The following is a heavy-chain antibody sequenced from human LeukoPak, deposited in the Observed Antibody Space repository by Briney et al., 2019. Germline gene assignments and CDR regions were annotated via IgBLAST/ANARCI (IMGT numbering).Heavy chain of an antibody. Sequence: ASVKVSCKASGYTFTGYYMHWVRQAPGQGLEWMGWINPNSGGTNYAQKFQGWVTMTRDTSISTAYMELCRLRSDDTAVYYCARDGYYDSVGNAFDIWGQGTMVTVSS. D-gene: IGHD3-22*01. CDR1: GYTFTGYY. CDR3: ARDGYYDSVGNAFDI. CDR2: INPNSGGT. J-gene: IGHJ3*02. V-gene: IGHV1-2*04.